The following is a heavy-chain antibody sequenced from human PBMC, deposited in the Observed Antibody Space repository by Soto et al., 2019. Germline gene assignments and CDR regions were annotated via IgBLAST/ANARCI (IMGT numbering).Heavy chain of an antibody. D-gene: IGHD5-12*01. J-gene: IGHJ4*02. Sequence: GGSLRLSCTASGFTFGDYAMSWFRQAPGKGLEWVGFIRSKAYGGTTEYAASVKGRFTISRDDSKSIAYLQMNSLKTEDTAVYYCTRDGPSGGYDSGIDYWGQGTLVTVSS. CDR2: IRSKAYGGTT. V-gene: IGHV3-49*03. CDR1: GFTFGDYA. CDR3: TRDGPSGGYDSGIDY.